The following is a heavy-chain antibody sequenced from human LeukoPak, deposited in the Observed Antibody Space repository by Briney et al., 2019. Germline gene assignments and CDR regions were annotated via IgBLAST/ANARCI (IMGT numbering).Heavy chain of an antibody. CDR1: GVAFSSYE. J-gene: IGHJ3*02. Sequence: PGGSLRLSCAASGVAFSSYEMNWVRQAPGKGLEWVSYISTSVSTIYYGDSVKGRFTISRDNAKNSLFLQMNILRAEDTAVYYCARGSDYGVGAFDIWGQGTMVTVSS. V-gene: IGHV3-48*03. CDR3: ARGSDYGVGAFDI. D-gene: IGHD4-17*01. CDR2: ISTSVSTI.